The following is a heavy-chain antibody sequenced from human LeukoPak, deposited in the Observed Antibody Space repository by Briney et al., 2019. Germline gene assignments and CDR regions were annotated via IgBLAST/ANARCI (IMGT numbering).Heavy chain of an antibody. Sequence: GGSLRLSCAASGFTFSSYGMHWVRQAPGKGLEWVAVIWYDGSNKYYADSVKGRFTISRDNSKNTLYLQMNSLRAEDTAVYYCARALDYDFWSGMDVWGQGTTVTVSS. CDR3: ARALDYDFWSGMDV. D-gene: IGHD3-3*01. CDR2: IWYDGSNK. CDR1: GFTFSSYG. J-gene: IGHJ6*02. V-gene: IGHV3-33*01.